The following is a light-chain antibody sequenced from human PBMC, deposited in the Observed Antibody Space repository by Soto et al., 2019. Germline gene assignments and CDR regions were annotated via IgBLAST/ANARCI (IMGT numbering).Light chain of an antibody. CDR1: QRVSSN. V-gene: IGKV3-15*01. CDR2: GVS. CDR3: QQYDNWPIT. J-gene: IGKJ5*01. Sequence: EIVMTQSPATLSVSPGERATLSCRASQRVSSNLAWYQQKPGQAPRLLIYGVSTRATDTPARFSGSGSGTEFTLMISSLQSEDFAVYYCQQYDNWPITFGQGTRLEIK.